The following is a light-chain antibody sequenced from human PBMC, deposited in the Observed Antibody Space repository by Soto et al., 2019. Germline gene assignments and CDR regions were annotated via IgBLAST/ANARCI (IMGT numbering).Light chain of an antibody. Sequence: FASVGDRVTVTCQACQDITNYLNWYQQKPGKAPKLLIYAASSLQSGVPSRFSGSGSGTDFTLTISSLQPEDFATYYCQQSYSTPRTFGGGTKVDIK. CDR3: QQSYSTPRT. CDR1: QDITNY. V-gene: IGKV1-39*01. J-gene: IGKJ4*01. CDR2: AAS.